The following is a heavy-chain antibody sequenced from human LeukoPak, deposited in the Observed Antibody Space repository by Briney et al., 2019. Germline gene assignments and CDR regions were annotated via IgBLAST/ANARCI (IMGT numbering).Heavy chain of an antibody. Sequence: SQTLSLTCAISGDSVSGSPAVWNWIRQSPSRGLEWLGRAYYRSKWFIDYALSVKGRITITPDTSKNQFSLQLHSVTAEDTAVYYCARGAVRGGTNFDYWGQGTLVTVSS. CDR3: ARGAVRGGTNFDY. CDR1: GDSVSGSPAV. V-gene: IGHV6-1*01. J-gene: IGHJ4*02. D-gene: IGHD3-10*01. CDR2: AYYRSKWFI.